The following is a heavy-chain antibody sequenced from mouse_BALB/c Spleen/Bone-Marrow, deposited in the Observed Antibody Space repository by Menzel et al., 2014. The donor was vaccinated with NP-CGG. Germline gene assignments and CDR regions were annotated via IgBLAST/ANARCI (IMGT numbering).Heavy chain of an antibody. V-gene: IGHV5-9-1*01. CDR1: GFTFSSFA. J-gene: IGHJ4*01. D-gene: IGHD1-1*01. CDR3: ARHSGSTSYYYTMDY. CDR2: ISSGGSYT. Sequence: EVMLVESGGGLVKPGGSLKLSCAASGFTFSSFAMSWVRQTPEKRLEWVATISSGGSYTHYPDSVKGRFTISRDNAKNTLYLQMSSLRSEDTAMYYCARHSGSTSYYYTMDYWGQGTSVTVSS.